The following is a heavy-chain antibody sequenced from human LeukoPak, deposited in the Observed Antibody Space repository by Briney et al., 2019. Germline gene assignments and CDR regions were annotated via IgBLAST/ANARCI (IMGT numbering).Heavy chain of an antibody. CDR3: ARGALYYYYYMDV. CDR2: IYSGGST. V-gene: IGHV3-53*01. J-gene: IGHJ6*03. Sequence: PGGSLRLSCAASGFTVSSNYMSWVRKAPGKGLEWVSVIYSGGSTYYADSVKGRFTISRDNSKNTLYLQMNSLRAEDTAVYYCARGALYYYYYMDVWGKGTTVTISS. CDR1: GFTVSSNY.